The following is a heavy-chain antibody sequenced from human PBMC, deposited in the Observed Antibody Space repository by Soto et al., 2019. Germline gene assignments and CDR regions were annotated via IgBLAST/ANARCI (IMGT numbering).Heavy chain of an antibody. J-gene: IGHJ4*02. CDR1: GGSISSGGTGSY. V-gene: IGHV4-31*03. D-gene: IGHD1-1*01. Sequence: QVQLQESGPGLVKPSQTLSLTCTVSGGSISSGGTGSYWTWIRQLPGKGLEWIGFIYYTGNTYYTPSLKSRPTISIDSSEKQFSLKLTSVTAAATSVYLCASGHDAYKVRYWGQGTLVTVSS. CDR2: IYYTGNT. CDR3: ASGHDAYKVRY.